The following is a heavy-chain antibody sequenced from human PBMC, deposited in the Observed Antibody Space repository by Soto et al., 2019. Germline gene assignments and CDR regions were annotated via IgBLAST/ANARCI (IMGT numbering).Heavy chain of an antibody. CDR2: MNPNSGNT. Sequence: ASVKASCKDSGYTFTSYAMNWVRQETRQGLNWPGWMNPNSGNTGYAQKFQGRVTMTRNTSISTAYMELSSLRSEDTAMYYCARHQTYYYDSCGYYHRGAFDIWGQGTLVTV. CDR3: ARHQTYYYDSCGYYHRGAFDI. J-gene: IGHJ3*02. V-gene: IGHV1-8*01. D-gene: IGHD3-22*01. CDR1: GYTFTSYA.